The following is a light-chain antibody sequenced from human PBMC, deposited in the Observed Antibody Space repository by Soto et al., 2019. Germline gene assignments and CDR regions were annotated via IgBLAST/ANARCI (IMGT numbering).Light chain of an antibody. V-gene: IGKV3-20*01. CDR2: GVS. J-gene: IGKJ1*01. CDR1: QSLSSRN. CDR3: QQYDSSPRT. Sequence: ELVLTQSPGTLSLSPGERATLSCRASQSLSSRNLAWYQQKPGQAPRPLTYGVSSRATGIPDRFSGSGSGTDFTLTISRLEPEDFAVYYCQQYDSSPRTFGQGTKVDI.